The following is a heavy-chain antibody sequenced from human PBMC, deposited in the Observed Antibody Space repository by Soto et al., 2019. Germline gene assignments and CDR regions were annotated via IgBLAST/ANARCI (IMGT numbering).Heavy chain of an antibody. D-gene: IGHD6-19*01. J-gene: IGHJ4*02. CDR3: AKDHTHIAVATYFDY. V-gene: IGHV3-23*01. Sequence: EVQLLESGGGLVQPGGSLRLSCAASGFTFSSYAMSWVRQAPGKGLEWVSVISGSGGSAYYADSVKGRFTISRDNSKNTLYMQMNSLRAEDTAVYYCAKDHTHIAVATYFDYWGQGTLVTVSS. CDR1: GFTFSSYA. CDR2: ISGSGGSA.